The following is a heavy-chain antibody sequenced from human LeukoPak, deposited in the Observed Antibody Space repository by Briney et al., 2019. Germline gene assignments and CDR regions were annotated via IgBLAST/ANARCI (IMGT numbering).Heavy chain of an antibody. CDR3: ARGRGSGSLNWFDP. CDR2: IFYTGNT. D-gene: IGHD3-10*01. Sequence: PSETLSLTCTVSGDSMNRGAFHWTWIRQRPGRGLEWIGYIFYTGNTEYSPSLQGRLVVSADVAKNQFSLTLTSVSVEDTTVYYCARGRGSGSLNWFDPWGQGTLVIVSS. J-gene: IGHJ5*02. V-gene: IGHV4-31*03. CDR1: GDSMNRGAFH.